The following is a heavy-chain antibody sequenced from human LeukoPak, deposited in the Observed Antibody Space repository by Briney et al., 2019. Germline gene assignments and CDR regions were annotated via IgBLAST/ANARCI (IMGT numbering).Heavy chain of an antibody. J-gene: IGHJ6*03. CDR1: GVSISSYY. Sequence: SETLSLTCTVSGVSISSYYWSWIRQPPGKGLEWIGYIYYSGSTNYNPSLKSRVTISVDTSKNQFSLKLSSVTAADTAVYYCASQGDGYKYYYYMDVWGKGTTVTVSS. V-gene: IGHV4-59*01. CDR2: IYYSGST. CDR3: ASQGDGYKYYYYMDV. D-gene: IGHD5-24*01.